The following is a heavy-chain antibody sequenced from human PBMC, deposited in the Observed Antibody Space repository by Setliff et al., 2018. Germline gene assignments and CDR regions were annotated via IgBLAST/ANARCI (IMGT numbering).Heavy chain of an antibody. CDR1: GYPFIEHY. CDR3: AKMFGDYSSRWYGVGEDY. Sequence: ASVKVSCKTSGYPFIEHYVNWVRQAPGQGLEWMGWIRPNGGGTHYAQKFQGRVTMTRDTANSTVYMELRSLRAEDTAVYYCAKMFGDYSSRWYGVGEDYWGQGTLVTVSS. CDR2: IRPNGGGT. D-gene: IGHD6-13*01. J-gene: IGHJ4*02. V-gene: IGHV1-2*02.